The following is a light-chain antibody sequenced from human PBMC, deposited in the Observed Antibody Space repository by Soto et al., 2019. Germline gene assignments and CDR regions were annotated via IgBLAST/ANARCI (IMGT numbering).Light chain of an antibody. CDR1: SSDVGAYKY. CDR2: EGS. J-gene: IGLJ3*02. Sequence: QSALTQPPSASGSPGQSVTISCTGTSSDVGAYKYVSWYQQYPGKAPKLMIYEGSKRPSGVSNRFSGSKSGNTASLTISGLQAEDEADYYCCSFAGSSPWVFGGGTKLTVL. V-gene: IGLV2-23*01. CDR3: CSFAGSSPWV.